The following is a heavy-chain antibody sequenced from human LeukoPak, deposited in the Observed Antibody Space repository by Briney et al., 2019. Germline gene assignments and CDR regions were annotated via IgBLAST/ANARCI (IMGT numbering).Heavy chain of an antibody. V-gene: IGHV3-33*01. D-gene: IGHD5-18*01. CDR1: GFIFRRNG. CDR2: IWYDGSKT. J-gene: IGHJ4*02. Sequence: GRCLRLSCAASGFIFRRNGMHWVRQVPGKGLEWVALIWYDGSKTYYADSVKGRFTISRDNSRNTLFLQMNTLRAEDTAVYYCARAVGYDASPEKAMDGLDYWGQGTLVTVSS. CDR3: ARAVGYDASPEKAMDGLDY.